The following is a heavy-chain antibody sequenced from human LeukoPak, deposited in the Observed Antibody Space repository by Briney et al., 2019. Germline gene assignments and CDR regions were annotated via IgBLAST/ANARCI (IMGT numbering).Heavy chain of an antibody. CDR1: GFTFDDYA. V-gene: IGHV3-9*01. J-gene: IGHJ6*02. CDR3: AKGLYQVIYYGMDV. D-gene: IGHD2-2*01. CDR2: ISWNSGNI. Sequence: PGGSLRLSWAAAGFTFDDYAMHWVRQAPGKGLEWVSGISWNSGNIGYADSVKGRFTISRDNANSFLFLQMNSLRAEDTAVYYCAKGLYQVIYYGMDVWGQGTTVTVSS.